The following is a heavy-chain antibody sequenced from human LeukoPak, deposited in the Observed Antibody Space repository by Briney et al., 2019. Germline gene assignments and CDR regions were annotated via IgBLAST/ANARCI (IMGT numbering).Heavy chain of an antibody. V-gene: IGHV3-21*01. CDR1: GFTFSSYS. Sequence: GGSLRLSCAASGFTFSSYSMDWVRQAPGKGLEWVSSISSSSSYIYYADSVKGRFTISRDNAKNSLYLQMNSLRAEDTAVHYCARKLYDSSGYYSYYFDYWGQGTLVTVSS. CDR2: ISSSSSYI. J-gene: IGHJ4*02. D-gene: IGHD3-22*01. CDR3: ARKLYDSSGYYSYYFDY.